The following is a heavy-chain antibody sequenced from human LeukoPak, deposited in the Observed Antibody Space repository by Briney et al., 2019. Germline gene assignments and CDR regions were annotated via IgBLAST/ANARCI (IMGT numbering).Heavy chain of an antibody. V-gene: IGHV2-5*01. D-gene: IGHD5-12*01. CDR2: IFWNDDK. J-gene: IGHJ4*02. CDR3: AHRWNAYSGYDDRLDY. Sequence: SGPTLVKPTQTLTLTCTFSGFSLSTSGMAVGWIRQPPGKALEWLAIIFWNDDKRYSPSLKSRLTITRDTSKNQVVLTMTNMDPVDTGTYYCAHRWNAYSGYDDRLDYWGQGTLVTVSS. CDR1: GFSLSTSGMA.